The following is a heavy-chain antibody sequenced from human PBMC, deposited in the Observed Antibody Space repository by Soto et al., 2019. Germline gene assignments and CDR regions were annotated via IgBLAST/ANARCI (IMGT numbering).Heavy chain of an antibody. V-gene: IGHV1-2*04. J-gene: IGHJ3*02. D-gene: IGHD3-16*01. CDR2: INPNSGGT. CDR3: ARTLSGGSRAFDI. CDR1: GYTFTGYY. Sequence: VSVKVSCKASGYTFTGYYMHWVRQAPGQGLEWMGWINPNSGGTNYAQKFQGWVTMTRDTSISTAYMELSRLRSDDTAVYYCARTLSGGSRAFDIWGQGTMVTVSS.